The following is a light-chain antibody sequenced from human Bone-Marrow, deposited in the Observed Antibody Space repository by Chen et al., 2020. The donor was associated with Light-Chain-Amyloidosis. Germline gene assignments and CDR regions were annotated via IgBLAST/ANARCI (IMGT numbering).Light chain of an antibody. V-gene: IGLV3-21*02. CDR2: DDS. Sequence: SYVLTQPSSVSVAPGQTATLACGGNNIGSTSVHWYQQPPGQAPLLVVYDDSDRPSGIPERLSGSNSGNTATLTISRVEAGDEADYYWQVWDRSSDRPVFGGGTKLTVL. J-gene: IGLJ3*02. CDR3: QVWDRSSDRPV. CDR1: NIGSTS.